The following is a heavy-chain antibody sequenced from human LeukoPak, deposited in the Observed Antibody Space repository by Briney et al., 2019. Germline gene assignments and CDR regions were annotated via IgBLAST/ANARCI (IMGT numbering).Heavy chain of an antibody. Sequence: GGSLRLSCAASGFTFSDYYMSWIRQAPGKGLEWVSYISSSGSTIYYADSVKGRFTISRDNAKNSLYLQMNSLRAEDTAVYYCARVVGIVVVLATRNWFDPWGQGTLVTVSS. CDR1: GFTFSDYY. CDR2: ISSSGSTI. V-gene: IGHV3-11*01. J-gene: IGHJ5*02. CDR3: ARVVGIVVVLATRNWFDP. D-gene: IGHD2-2*01.